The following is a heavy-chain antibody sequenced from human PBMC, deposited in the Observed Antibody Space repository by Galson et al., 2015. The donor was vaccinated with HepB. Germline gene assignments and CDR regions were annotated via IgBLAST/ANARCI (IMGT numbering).Heavy chain of an antibody. V-gene: IGHV3-11*01. CDR1: GFIFSDHY. CDR2: IRSSGDDK. J-gene: IGHJ3*01. Sequence: SLRLSCAASGFIFSDHYMTWIRQAPGKGLEFVSYIRSSGDDKYYADSVRGRFTISRDNTKNSLYLQMNSLRAEDTAVYYCARRDSYGRGVTFDVWGQGTMVTVSS. D-gene: IGHD4-17*01. CDR3: ARRDSYGRGVTFDV.